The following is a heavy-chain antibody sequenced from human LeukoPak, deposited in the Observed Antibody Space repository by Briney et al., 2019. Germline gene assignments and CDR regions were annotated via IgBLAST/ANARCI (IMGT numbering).Heavy chain of an antibody. CDR3: ARDHGRGYDYAFDL. CDR2: ISSSGSEI. J-gene: IGHJ3*01. CDR1: GFTFSSSE. Sequence: TGGSLRLSCAASGFTFSSSEMNWVRQAPGKGLEWVSYISSSGSEIYYADSVKGRFTISRDNAKNSLYLQMNSLRAKDTAVYYCARDHGRGYDYAFDLWGQGTMVTVSS. V-gene: IGHV3-48*03. D-gene: IGHD5-12*01.